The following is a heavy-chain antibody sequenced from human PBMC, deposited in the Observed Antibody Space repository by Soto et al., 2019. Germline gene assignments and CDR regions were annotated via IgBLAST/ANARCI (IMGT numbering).Heavy chain of an antibody. D-gene: IGHD6-13*01. V-gene: IGHV3-23*01. Sequence: VCCVILSGASSQHHLRIYPMGSIRQTTGAGVRWASANRGSGGRTYYADSGKGRFTISSDNSKNTPYMTMNSLGAEDTAVYYCVKVAGISEAGRLNCFDIWGQGTLVTVSS. CDR1: QHHLRIYP. CDR2: NRGSGGRT. CDR3: VKVAGISEAGRLNCFDI. J-gene: IGHJ5*02.